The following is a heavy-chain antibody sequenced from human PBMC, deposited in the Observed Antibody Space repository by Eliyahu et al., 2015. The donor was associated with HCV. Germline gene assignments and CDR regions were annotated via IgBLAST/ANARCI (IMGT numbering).Heavy chain of an antibody. Sequence: QVQLVQSGAEVKKPGSSVKVSCKASGGTFSTFAINWVRXAPGQGLEWLGGITPMIETTNYAQNFQGKVTITADASTSTAYMELTSLTSEDTAVFYCATAPGIVEETTGPNDAFDIWGQGTMVTVSS. J-gene: IGHJ3*02. CDR2: ITPMIETT. CDR3: ATAPGIVEETTGPNDAFDI. D-gene: IGHD2-21*02. V-gene: IGHV1-69*01. CDR1: GGTFSTFA.